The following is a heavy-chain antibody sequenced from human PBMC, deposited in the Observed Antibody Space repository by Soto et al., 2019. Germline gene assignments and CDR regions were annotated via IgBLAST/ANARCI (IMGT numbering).Heavy chain of an antibody. CDR1: GFTFSSYS. Sequence: GGSLRLSCAASGFTFSSYSMNWVRQAPGKGLEWVSSISSSSSYIYYADSVKGRFTISRDNAKNSLYLQMNSLRAEDTAVYYCARAYDFWSGYSPNYGMDVWGQGTTVTV. CDR2: ISSSSSYI. D-gene: IGHD3-3*01. V-gene: IGHV3-21*01. CDR3: ARAYDFWSGYSPNYGMDV. J-gene: IGHJ6*02.